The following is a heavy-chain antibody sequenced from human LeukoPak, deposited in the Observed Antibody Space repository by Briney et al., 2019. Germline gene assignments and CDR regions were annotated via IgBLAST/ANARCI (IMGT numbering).Heavy chain of an antibody. D-gene: IGHD3-22*01. CDR3: ARDPLKDSSGYYLNWFDP. CDR2: ISSSSSYI. Sequence: GGSLRLSCAASGFTFSSYSMNWVRQAPGKWLEWVSSISSSSSYIYYADSVKGRFTISRDNAKNSLYLQMNSLRAEDTAVYYCARDPLKDSSGYYLNWFDPWGQGTLVTVSS. J-gene: IGHJ5*02. V-gene: IGHV3-21*01. CDR1: GFTFSSYS.